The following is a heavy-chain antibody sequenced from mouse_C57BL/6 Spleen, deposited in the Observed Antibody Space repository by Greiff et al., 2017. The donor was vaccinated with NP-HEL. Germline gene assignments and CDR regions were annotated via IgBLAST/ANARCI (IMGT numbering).Heavy chain of an antibody. V-gene: IGHV1-64*01. CDR3: ARGEDGPRGYFDY. CDR1: GYTFTSYW. CDR2: IHPNSGST. J-gene: IGHJ2*01. D-gene: IGHD2-3*01. Sequence: VQLQQSGAELVKPGASVKLSCKASGYTFTSYWMHWVKQRPGQGLEWIGMIHPNSGSTNYNEKFKSKATLTVDKSSSTAYMQLSSLTSEDSAVYYCARGEDGPRGYFDYWGQGTTLTVSS.